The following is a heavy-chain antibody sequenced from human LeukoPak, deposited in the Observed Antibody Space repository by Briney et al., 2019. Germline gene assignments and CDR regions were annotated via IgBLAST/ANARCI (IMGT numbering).Heavy chain of an antibody. CDR1: GYSFTSYW. V-gene: IGHV5-51*01. CDR2: IYPGDSDT. Sequence: GESLKISCKGSGYSFTSYWIGWVRQMPGKGLEWMGIIYPGDSDTRYSPSFQGQVTISADKSIGTAYLQWSSLKASDTAMYYCARQWRGVSEVGDNYGIDYWGQGTLVTVSS. CDR3: ARQWRGVSEVGDNYGIDY. D-gene: IGHD3-16*01. J-gene: IGHJ4*02.